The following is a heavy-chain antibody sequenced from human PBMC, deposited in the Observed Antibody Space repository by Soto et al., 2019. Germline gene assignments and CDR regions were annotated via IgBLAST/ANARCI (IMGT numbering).Heavy chain of an antibody. CDR3: ASTHYGFWSGYGSYWFDP. CDR2: IYYSGST. CDR1: GGSISSYY. V-gene: IGHV4-59*01. D-gene: IGHD3-3*01. Sequence: SETLSLTFTVSGGSISSYYWSWIRQPPGKGLEWIGYIYYSGSTNYNPSLKSRVTISVDTSKNQFSLKLSSVTAADTAVYYCASTHYGFWSGYGSYWFDPWGQGTLVTSPQ. J-gene: IGHJ5*02.